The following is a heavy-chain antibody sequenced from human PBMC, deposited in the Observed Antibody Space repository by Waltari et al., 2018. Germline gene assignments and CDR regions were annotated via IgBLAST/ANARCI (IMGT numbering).Heavy chain of an antibody. D-gene: IGHD1-26*01. CDR3: ARDRVVGATDWGY. J-gene: IGHJ4*02. Sequence: QVQLVQSESELKKPGASVKIACKASGYTFTNFAIDWLRQAPGQGLEWMGWISTATGNPTYARDFTGRFDFPLDTSVSTAYLQISSLKTEDTAVYFCARDRVVGATDWGYWGQGTLVTVSS. CDR2: ISTATGNP. CDR1: GYTFTNFA. V-gene: IGHV7-4-1*02.